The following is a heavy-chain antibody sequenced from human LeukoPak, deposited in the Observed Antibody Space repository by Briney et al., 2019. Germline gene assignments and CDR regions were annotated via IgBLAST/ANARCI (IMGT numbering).Heavy chain of an antibody. V-gene: IGHV3-21*01. Sequence: GGSLRLSCAASGFTFSSYSMNWVRQAPGKGLECVSSISSSSSYIYYADSVKGRFTISRDNAKNSLYLQMNSLRAEDTAVYYCARTGIAAAGFDYWGQGTLVTVSS. CDR3: ARTGIAAAGFDY. CDR1: GFTFSSYS. CDR2: ISSSSSYI. J-gene: IGHJ4*02. D-gene: IGHD6-13*01.